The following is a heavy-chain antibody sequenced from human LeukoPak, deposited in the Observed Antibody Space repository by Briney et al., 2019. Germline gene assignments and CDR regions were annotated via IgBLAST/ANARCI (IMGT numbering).Heavy chain of an antibody. CDR2: ISAYNGNT. V-gene: IGHV1-18*04. D-gene: IGHD3-10*01. Sequence: GASVKVSCKASGYTFTSYGISWVRQAPGQGLEWMGWISAYNGNTNYAQKLQGRVTMTTDTSTSTAYMELRSLRSDDTAVHYCARDLLLWFGELPTFGYWGLGTLVTVSS. J-gene: IGHJ4*02. CDR3: ARDLLLWFGELPTFGY. CDR1: GYTFTSYG.